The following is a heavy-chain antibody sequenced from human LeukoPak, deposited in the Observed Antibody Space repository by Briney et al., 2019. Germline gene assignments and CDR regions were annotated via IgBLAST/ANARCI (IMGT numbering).Heavy chain of an antibody. V-gene: IGHV3-64*05. J-gene: IGHJ6*02. CDR2: ISSHGSNT. CDR3: VKGALSGTYYGTPGFGMDV. CDR1: AFTFSSYA. Sequence: PGGSLRLSCSASAFTFSSYAMYWVRQAPGKGLEFVSAISSHGSNTHYADSVKGRFTISRDNSKNMVYFQMSSLRPEDTAVYYCVKGALSGTYYGTPGFGMDVWGQGTTVTVSS. D-gene: IGHD1-26*01.